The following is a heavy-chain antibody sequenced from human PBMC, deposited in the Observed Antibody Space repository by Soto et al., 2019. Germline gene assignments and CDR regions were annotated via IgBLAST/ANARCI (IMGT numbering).Heavy chain of an antibody. V-gene: IGHV2-5*02. J-gene: IGHJ4*02. CDR1: GFSLDTGGVG. CDR2: IYWDGDK. Sequence: SGPTLVNPTQTLTLTCTFSGFSLDTGGVGVGWIRQAPGKAPEWLILIYWDGDKRYNPSLKSRLTITKDTSKNEVVLTMTNMDPVDTATYYCARIYGSGSYSNFDYWGQGTLVTVSS. D-gene: IGHD3-10*01. CDR3: ARIYGSGSYSNFDY.